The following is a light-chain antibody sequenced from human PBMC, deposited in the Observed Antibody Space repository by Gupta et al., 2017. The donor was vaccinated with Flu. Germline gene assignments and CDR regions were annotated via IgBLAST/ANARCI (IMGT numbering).Light chain of an antibody. V-gene: IGLV1-47*01. CDR2: RNN. CDR1: SSHIGSNY. CDR3: AAWDDSLSGYV. Sequence: QSVLTQPPSASGAPGQGVTISCSGSSSHIGSNYVYWYQQLPGTAPKLLIYRNNQRPSGVPDRFSGSKSGTSASLAISGLRSEDEADYYCAAWDDSLSGYVFGTGTKVTVL. J-gene: IGLJ1*01.